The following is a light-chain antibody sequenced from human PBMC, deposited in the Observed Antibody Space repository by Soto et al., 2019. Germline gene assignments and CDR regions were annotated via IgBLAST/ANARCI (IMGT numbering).Light chain of an antibody. Sequence: IVLKQSPGTLSLTQGERATLSCRASQSFNSIYLAWYQQKPGQAPRLLIYDASTRATGIPARFSGSGSGTEFILTISSLQSEDFGVYYCQQYNNWPPITFGQGTLLENK. J-gene: IGKJ5*01. CDR2: DAS. V-gene: IGKV3D-15*01. CDR3: QQYNNWPPIT. CDR1: QSFNSIY.